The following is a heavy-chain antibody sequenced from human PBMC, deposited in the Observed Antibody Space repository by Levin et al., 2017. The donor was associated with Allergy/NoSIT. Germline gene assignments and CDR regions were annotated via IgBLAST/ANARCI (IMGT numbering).Heavy chain of an antibody. J-gene: IGHJ3*02. V-gene: IGHV3-11*01. CDR3: ARETPRSGYYVGAFDI. Sequence: LSLTCAASGFTFSDYYINWIRQAPGKGLEWASYISSIGSTIKYADSVKGRFTISRDNAKNSVYLQMNSLRAEDTAMYYCARETPRSGYYVGAFDIWGQGTMVTVSS. CDR1: GFTFSDYY. CDR2: ISSIGSTI. D-gene: IGHD3-22*01.